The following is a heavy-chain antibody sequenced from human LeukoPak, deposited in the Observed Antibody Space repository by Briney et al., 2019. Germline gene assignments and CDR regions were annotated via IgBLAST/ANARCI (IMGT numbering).Heavy chain of an antibody. CDR3: ARVSRSSSWIYYYYYMDV. V-gene: IGHV4-39*07. Sequence: PSETLSLTCTVSGGSISSSDYYWGWIRQPPGKGLEWIGSIYYSGTTYYNPSLKSRVTISVDTSKNQFSLKLSSVTAADTAVYYCARVSRSSSWIYYYYYMDVWGKGTTVTISS. D-gene: IGHD6-13*01. CDR1: GGSISSSDYY. CDR2: IYYSGTT. J-gene: IGHJ6*03.